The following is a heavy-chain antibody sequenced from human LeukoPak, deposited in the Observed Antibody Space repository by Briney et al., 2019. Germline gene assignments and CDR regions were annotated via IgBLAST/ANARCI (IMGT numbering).Heavy chain of an antibody. Sequence: SETLPLTCTVSGGSISSYYWSWIRQPPGKGLEWIGYIYYSGSTNYNPSLKSRVTISVDTSKNQFSLKLSSVTAADTAVYYCASLNMAYSLDYWGQGTLVTVSS. CDR2: IYYSGST. J-gene: IGHJ4*02. V-gene: IGHV4-59*01. D-gene: IGHD2-15*01. CDR1: GGSISSYY. CDR3: ASLNMAYSLDY.